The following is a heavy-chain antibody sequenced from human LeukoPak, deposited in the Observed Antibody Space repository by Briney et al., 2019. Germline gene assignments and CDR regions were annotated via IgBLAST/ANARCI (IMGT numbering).Heavy chain of an antibody. CDR2: ISYDGNNK. V-gene: IGHV3-30*18. J-gene: IGHJ4*02. Sequence: GGSLRLSCAASGFTFGSYVMDWVRQAPGKGLEWVAGISYDGNNKYYAESVKGRFTISRDNSKNTLYLQMNSLRAEDTAVYYCAKDWVVRGVISYWRQGTLVTVSS. D-gene: IGHD3-10*01. CDR3: AKDWVVRGVISY. CDR1: GFTFGSYV.